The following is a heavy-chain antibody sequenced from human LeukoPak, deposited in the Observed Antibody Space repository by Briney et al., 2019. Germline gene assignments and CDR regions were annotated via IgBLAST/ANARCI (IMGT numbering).Heavy chain of an antibody. CDR2: INPSGGST. Sequence: ASVKVSCKXSGYTFTSYYIHWVRQAPGQGLEWMGIINPSGGSTNYAQKFQGRVTMTRDTSTSTVYTEVSSLRSEDTAVYYCARAGYWAATGYATNWGQGTLVTVSS. J-gene: IGHJ4*02. D-gene: IGHD6-13*01. CDR1: GYTFTSYY. CDR3: ARAGYWAATGYATN. V-gene: IGHV1-46*01.